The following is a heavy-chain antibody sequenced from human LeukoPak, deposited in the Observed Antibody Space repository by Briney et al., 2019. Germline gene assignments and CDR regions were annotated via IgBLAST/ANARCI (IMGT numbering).Heavy chain of an antibody. V-gene: IGHV4-34*01. D-gene: IGHD5-24*01. J-gene: IGHJ4*02. CDR2: INHSGST. CDR3: ARGRLRRLQFALDY. CDR1: GGSFSGYY. Sequence: SETLSLTCAVYGGSFSGYYWSWIRQPPGKGLEWIGEINHSGSTNYNPSLKSRVTISVDTSKNQFSLKLSSVTAADTAVYYCARGRLRRLQFALDYWGQGTLVTVSS.